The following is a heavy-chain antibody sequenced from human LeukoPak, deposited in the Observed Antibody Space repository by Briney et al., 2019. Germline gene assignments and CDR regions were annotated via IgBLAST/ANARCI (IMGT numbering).Heavy chain of an antibody. D-gene: IGHD6-13*01. CDR2: IYSDDST. CDR1: GFPVSGVY. CDR3: ASRPRDAAALDC. Sequence: GALGLSCVASGFPVSGVYMRWGRQAPGQGLDWVSVIYSDDSTYYADSVKGRFTISRDNSKNTLNLQMNSLRAEDTAVYYCASRPRDAAALDCWGQGTLVTVSS. V-gene: IGHV3-53*01. J-gene: IGHJ4*02.